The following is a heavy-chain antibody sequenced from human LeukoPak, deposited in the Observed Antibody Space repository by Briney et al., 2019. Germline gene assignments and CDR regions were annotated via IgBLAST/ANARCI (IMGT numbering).Heavy chain of an antibody. Sequence: GPSLSLFYAPSAFSSDDYCMGSVRLPPRKWLEWVACTHWNWSDTGYALSMTGPLTLSRDNAKNALYLQMNSLRAEDTGLYYCARVTPAGIVGAIDYYYYYMDVWGKGTTVTVSS. CDR3: ARVTPAGIVGAIDYYYYYMDV. CDR2: THWNWSDT. CDR1: AFSSDDYC. J-gene: IGHJ6*03. V-gene: IGHV3-20*03. D-gene: IGHD1-26*01.